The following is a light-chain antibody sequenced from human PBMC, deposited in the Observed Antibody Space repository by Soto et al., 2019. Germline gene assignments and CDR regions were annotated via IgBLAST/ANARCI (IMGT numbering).Light chain of an antibody. V-gene: IGLV1-40*01. CDR2: GNT. CDR3: QSYDSPLSGSEVV. CDR1: SSNIGSGYD. Sequence: QSVLTQPPSVSGAPGQGVTISCTGSSSNIGSGYDVHWYQQFPGTAPKLLIYGNTNRPSGVPDRFSGSKSGTSASLAITGLQAEDEAAYYCQSYDSPLSGSEVVFGGGTKLTVL. J-gene: IGLJ2*01.